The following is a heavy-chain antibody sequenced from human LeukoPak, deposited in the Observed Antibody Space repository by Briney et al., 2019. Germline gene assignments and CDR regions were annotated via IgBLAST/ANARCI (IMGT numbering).Heavy chain of an antibody. J-gene: IGHJ4*02. CDR1: GYTFTSYD. V-gene: IGHV1-8*01. D-gene: IGHD3-22*01. Sequence: ASVKVSCKASGYTFTSYDINWVRQATGQGLEWMGWMNPNNDNTGYAQKFQGRVTITADESTSTAYMELSSLRSEDTAVYYCAAHNYYDSSGYYYLDYWGQGTLVTVSS. CDR2: MNPNNDNT. CDR3: AAHNYYDSSGYYYLDY.